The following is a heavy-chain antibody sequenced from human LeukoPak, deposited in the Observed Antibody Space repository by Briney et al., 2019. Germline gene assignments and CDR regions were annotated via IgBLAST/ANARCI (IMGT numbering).Heavy chain of an antibody. Sequence: ASVKVSCKASGYTFTGYYMHWVRQAPGQGLEWMGWINPNSGGTNYAQKFQGRVTMTRDTSISTAYMELSRLRSDDTAVYYCARLPATVVNSEDPWIDYWGQGTLVTVSS. J-gene: IGHJ4*02. CDR2: INPNSGGT. CDR1: GYTFTGYY. D-gene: IGHD4-23*01. V-gene: IGHV1-2*02. CDR3: ARLPATVVNSEDPWIDY.